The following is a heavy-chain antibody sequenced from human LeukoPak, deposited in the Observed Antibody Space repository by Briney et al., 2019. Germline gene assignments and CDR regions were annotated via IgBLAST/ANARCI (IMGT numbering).Heavy chain of an antibody. Sequence: GGSLRLSCAASGFTFSSYAMNWVRQAPGKGLEWVSAIRGSGGSTYYADSVKGRFTISRDNSKNTLYLQMNSLRAEDTAVYYCAKDIANSGSLDYWGQGTLVTVSS. D-gene: IGHD1-26*01. CDR1: GFTFSSYA. CDR3: AKDIANSGSLDY. V-gene: IGHV3-23*01. CDR2: IRGSGGST. J-gene: IGHJ4*02.